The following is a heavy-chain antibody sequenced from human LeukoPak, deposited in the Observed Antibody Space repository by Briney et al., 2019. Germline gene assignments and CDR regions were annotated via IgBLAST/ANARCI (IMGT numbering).Heavy chain of an antibody. D-gene: IGHD3-9*01. J-gene: IGHJ4*02. CDR3: ARGGGGNSDFLTTYTGASLSFDY. CDR1: GFTFSSYE. Sequence: GGSLRLSCAASGFTFSSYEMNWVRQAPGKGLQWVSSLGISGDYAWYAGSVKGRFTISRDRSKNTLYLQMNRLGAEDTAVYYCARGGGGNSDFLTTYTGASLSFDYWGQGALVTVSS. CDR2: LGISGDYA. V-gene: IGHV3-23*01.